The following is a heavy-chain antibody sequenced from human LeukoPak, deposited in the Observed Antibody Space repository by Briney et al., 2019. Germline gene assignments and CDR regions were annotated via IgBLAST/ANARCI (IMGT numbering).Heavy chain of an antibody. J-gene: IGHJ4*02. V-gene: IGHV3-7*01. CDR2: IKQDGREK. CDR1: GFTFSSYW. Sequence: GGSLGLSCAASGFTFSSYWMSWVRQAPGKGLEWVANIKQDGREKYYVDSVKGRFTISRDDAKNSLCLQINSLRAEDTAVYYCARDAWKDRYFDYWGQGTLVTVSS. CDR3: ARDAWKDRYFDY. D-gene: IGHD1-1*01.